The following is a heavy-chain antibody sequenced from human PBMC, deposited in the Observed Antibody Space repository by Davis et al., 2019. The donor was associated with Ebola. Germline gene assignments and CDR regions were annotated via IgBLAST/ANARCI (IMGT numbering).Heavy chain of an antibody. CDR1: GGSISSYY. V-gene: IGHV4-59*08. Sequence: SETLSLTCTVSGGSISSYYWSWIRQPPGKGLEWIGYIYYSGSTNYNPSLKSRVTISVDTSKNQFSLKLSSVTAADTAVYYCARLNAVAGLDYWGQGTLVTVSS. J-gene: IGHJ4*02. CDR3: ARLNAVAGLDY. CDR2: IYYSGST. D-gene: IGHD6-19*01.